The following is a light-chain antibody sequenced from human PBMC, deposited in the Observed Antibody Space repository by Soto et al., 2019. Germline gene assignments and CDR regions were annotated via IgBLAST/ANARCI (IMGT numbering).Light chain of an antibody. J-gene: IGLJ2*01. CDR1: SGHSSYA. CDR3: QTWGTGIVV. CDR2: LNSDGSH. Sequence: QAVVTQSPSASASLGASVKLTCTLSSGHSSYAIAWHQQQPEKGPRYLMKLNSDGSHSKGDGIPDRFSGSSSGAERYLTISRLTSEDEADYYCQTWGTGIVVFGGGTKLTVL. V-gene: IGLV4-69*01.